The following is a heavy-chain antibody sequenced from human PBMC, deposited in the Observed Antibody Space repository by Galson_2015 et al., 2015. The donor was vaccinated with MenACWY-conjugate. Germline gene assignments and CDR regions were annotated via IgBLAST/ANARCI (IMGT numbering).Heavy chain of an antibody. Sequence: SETLSLTCTVSGDSLRSTNYHWGWIRQPPGKGLEWIGSIYYSGSTYYNPSLKSRVAISADTSENQFSLKLSSVTAADTAIYFCARHGPGLGRPRLWFDPWGQGTLVTVSS. CDR3: ARHGPGLGRPRLWFDP. D-gene: IGHD2-15*01. CDR1: GDSLRSTNYH. J-gene: IGHJ5*02. CDR2: IYYSGST. V-gene: IGHV4-39*01.